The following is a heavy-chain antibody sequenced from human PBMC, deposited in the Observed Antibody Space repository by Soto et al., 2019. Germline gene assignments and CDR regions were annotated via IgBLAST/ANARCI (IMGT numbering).Heavy chain of an antibody. J-gene: IGHJ2*01. V-gene: IGHV1-69*06. Sequence: QVQLEQSGAEVKKAGSSVRVSCQASGGTFRSYGISWVRQAPGQGLEWMGGIVPIFGTANYAQKFQGRVTITADTSANTVYLELSSMRSEDTAVYYCASTKYDSSAYYYWYLGLWRRGTLVTVSS. CDR3: ASTKYDSSAYYYWYLGL. D-gene: IGHD3-22*01. CDR1: GGTFRSYG. CDR2: IVPIFGTA.